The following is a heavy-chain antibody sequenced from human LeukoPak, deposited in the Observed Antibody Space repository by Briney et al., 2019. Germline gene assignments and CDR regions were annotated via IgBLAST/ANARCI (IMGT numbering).Heavy chain of an antibody. Sequence: SLRLSCAASGFTFSSYGMHWVRQAPGKGLEWVAVISYDGSNKYYADSVKGRFTISRDNSKNTLYLQMNSLRAEDTAVYYCARSGGAYCSGGSCYDYYGMDVWGQGTTVTVSS. D-gene: IGHD2-15*01. CDR3: ARSGGAYCSGGSCYDYYGMDV. CDR2: ISYDGSNK. V-gene: IGHV3-30*03. J-gene: IGHJ6*02. CDR1: GFTFSSYG.